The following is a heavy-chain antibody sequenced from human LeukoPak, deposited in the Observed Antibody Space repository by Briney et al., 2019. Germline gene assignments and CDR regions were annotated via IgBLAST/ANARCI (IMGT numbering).Heavy chain of an antibody. CDR2: IIPIFGTA. D-gene: IGHD3-22*01. CDR3: AKSYDSSGSTPEGIFWFDP. J-gene: IGHJ5*02. CDR1: GGTFSSYA. V-gene: IGHV1-69*13. Sequence: SVKVSCKASGGTFSSYAISWVRQAPGQGLEWMGGIIPIFGTANYAQKFQGRVTITADESTSTAYMELSSLRSEDTAVYYCAKSYDSSGSTPEGIFWFDPWGQGTLVTVSS.